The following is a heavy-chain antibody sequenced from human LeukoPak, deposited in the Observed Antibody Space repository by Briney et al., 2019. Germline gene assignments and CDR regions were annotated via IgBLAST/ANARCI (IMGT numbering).Heavy chain of an antibody. CDR1: GYTFTSYD. V-gene: IGHV1-8*01. Sequence: ASVKVSCKASGYTFTSYDINWVRQATGQGLEWRGWMNPNSGNTGYAQKFQGRVTMTRNTSISTAYMELSSLRSEDTAVYYCARGRDGYTYDYFDYWGQGTLVTVSS. CDR3: ARGRDGYTYDYFDY. D-gene: IGHD5-24*01. CDR2: MNPNSGNT. J-gene: IGHJ4*02.